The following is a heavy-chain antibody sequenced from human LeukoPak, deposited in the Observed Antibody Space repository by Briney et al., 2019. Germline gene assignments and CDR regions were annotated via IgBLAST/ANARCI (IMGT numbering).Heavy chain of an antibody. V-gene: IGHV3-48*03. D-gene: IGHD3-22*01. CDR2: ISSGGSTI. CDR3: AGGHSSGYYPIDY. J-gene: IGHJ4*02. Sequence: GGSLRLSCAASGFPFSSYEMNWVRQAPGKGLEWVSYISSGGSTIYYADSVKGRFTISRDNAKNSLYLQMNSLRAEDTAVYYCAGGHSSGYYPIDYWGQGTLVTVSS. CDR1: GFPFSSYE.